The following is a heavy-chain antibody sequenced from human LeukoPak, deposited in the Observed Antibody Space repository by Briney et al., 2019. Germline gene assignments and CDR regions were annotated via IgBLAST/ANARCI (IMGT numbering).Heavy chain of an antibody. D-gene: IGHD1-26*01. Sequence: PGGSLRLSCAASGFTFSSYTMNWVRQAPGKGLEWVSSISTGGSYIYYADSVKGRFTISRDNAKNSLLPQMNSLRAEDTAMYYCARGGGSYYGAWGQGTLVTVSS. CDR1: GFTFSSYT. J-gene: IGHJ5*02. CDR2: ISTGGSYI. V-gene: IGHV3-21*01. CDR3: ARGGGSYYGA.